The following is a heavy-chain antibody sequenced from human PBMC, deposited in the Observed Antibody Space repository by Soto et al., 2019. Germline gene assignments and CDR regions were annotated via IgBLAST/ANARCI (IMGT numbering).Heavy chain of an antibody. J-gene: IGHJ5*02. Sequence: GSLRLSCAASGFTVSSNYMSWVRQAPGKGLEWVSVIYSGGSTYYADSVKGRFTISRDNSKNTLYLQMNSLRAEDTAVYYCAREPSRQENWFDPWGQGTLVTVSS. CDR3: AREPSRQENWFDP. V-gene: IGHV3-53*01. CDR2: IYSGGST. CDR1: GFTVSSNY.